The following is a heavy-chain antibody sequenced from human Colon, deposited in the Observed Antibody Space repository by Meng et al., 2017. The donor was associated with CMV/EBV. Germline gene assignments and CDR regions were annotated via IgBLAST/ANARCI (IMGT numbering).Heavy chain of an antibody. CDR1: GFFFGSFN. V-gene: IGHV3-30*04. J-gene: IGHJ6*02. D-gene: IGHD3-3*01. CDR3: ARPLEWPGNYYGMDV. Sequence: GGSLRLSCATSGFFFGSFNVHWVRQAPGKGLEWVATISYDGRNQYYGDSVKGRFTISRDNAKNSLYLQMNSLRAEDTAVYYCARPLEWPGNYYGMDVWGQGTTVTVSS. CDR2: ISYDGRNQ.